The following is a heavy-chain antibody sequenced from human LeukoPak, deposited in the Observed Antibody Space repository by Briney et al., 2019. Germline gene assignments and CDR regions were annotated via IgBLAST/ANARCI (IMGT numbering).Heavy chain of an antibody. CDR3: AREEFLPEIDSSGYFVY. CDR1: GGSITGYY. J-gene: IGHJ4*02. D-gene: IGHD3-22*01. CDR2: VYSMGVG. V-gene: IGHV4-4*07. Sequence: PSETPSLTCTVSGGSITGYYWNWIRQPAGQGLEWLGRVYSMGVGNYNPSLTSRVTMSVDTSKNQFSLKLTSLTAADTAVYYCAREEFLPEIDSSGYFVYWGQGTLVTVSS.